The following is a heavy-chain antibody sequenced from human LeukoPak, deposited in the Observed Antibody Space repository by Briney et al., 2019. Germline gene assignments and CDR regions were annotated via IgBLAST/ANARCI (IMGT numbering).Heavy chain of an antibody. D-gene: IGHD6-19*01. Sequence: GGSLRLSCAASGFTFSSNYMSWVRQAPGKGLEWVSVIYSGGSTYYADSVKGRFTISRDNSKNTLYLQMNSLRAEDTAVYYCARDRRGSGFDYWGQGTLVTVSS. CDR1: GFTFSSNY. CDR3: ARDRRGSGFDY. CDR2: IYSGGST. J-gene: IGHJ4*02. V-gene: IGHV3-66*01.